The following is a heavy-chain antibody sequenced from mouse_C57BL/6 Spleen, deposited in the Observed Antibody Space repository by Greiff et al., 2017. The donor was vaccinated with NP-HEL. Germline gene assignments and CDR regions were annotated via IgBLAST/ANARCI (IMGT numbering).Heavy chain of an antibody. CDR2: IDPSDSYT. J-gene: IGHJ4*01. CDR1: GYTFTSYW. Sequence: VQLQQPGAELVMPGASVKLSCKASGYTFTSYWMHWVKQRPGQGLEWIGEIDPSDSYTNYNQKFKGKSTLTVDTSSSTAYMQLSSLASEDSAVYDCARSSMDYWGQGTSVTVSS. CDR3: ARSSMDY. V-gene: IGHV1-69*01.